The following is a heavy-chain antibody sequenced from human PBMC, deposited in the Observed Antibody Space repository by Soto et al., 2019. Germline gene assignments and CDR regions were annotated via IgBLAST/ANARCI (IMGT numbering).Heavy chain of an antibody. J-gene: IGHJ6*02. D-gene: IGHD6-13*01. Sequence: PSQTLSLTCAISGDSVSSNSAAWNWIRQPPSRGLEWLGRTYYRSKWYNDYAVSVKSRITINPDTSKNQFSLQLNSVTPEDTAVYYCARGGYSSSWYSSYYYYGMDVWGQGTTVTV. CDR2: TYYRSKWYN. CDR1: GDSVSSNSAA. CDR3: ARGGYSSSWYSSYYYYGMDV. V-gene: IGHV6-1*01.